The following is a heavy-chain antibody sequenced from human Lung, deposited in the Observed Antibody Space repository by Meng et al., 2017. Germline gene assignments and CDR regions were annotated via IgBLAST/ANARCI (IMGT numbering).Heavy chain of an antibody. J-gene: IGHJ4*02. Sequence: HVLLQRLDAGLLMPSGNVSRTCVGAGWSFRDYYWSCIRPRPGKVLEWIGDINQCVRTNYNQYLESRAPISEDTSQNNLSLKLSSVTAADSAVYYCARGPTKMAHDFDYWGQGTLVTVSS. CDR1: GWSFRDYY. CDR3: ARGPTKMAHDFDY. V-gene: IGHV4-34*01. CDR2: INQCVRT. D-gene: IGHD5-24*01.